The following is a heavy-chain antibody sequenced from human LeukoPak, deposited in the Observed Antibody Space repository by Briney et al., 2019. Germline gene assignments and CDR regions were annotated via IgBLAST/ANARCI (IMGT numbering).Heavy chain of an antibody. J-gene: IGHJ4*02. CDR3: ARGHYYDTSGDY. Sequence: SETLSLTCAVSGDSISSHYWSWIRQPPGKGLEWIGYIDYSGGTNYNPSLKSRVTISVDTPKNRFSLNLSSVTAADTAVYYCARGHYYDTSGDYWGQGTLVTVSS. D-gene: IGHD3-22*01. V-gene: IGHV4-59*11. CDR1: GDSISSHY. CDR2: IDYSGGT.